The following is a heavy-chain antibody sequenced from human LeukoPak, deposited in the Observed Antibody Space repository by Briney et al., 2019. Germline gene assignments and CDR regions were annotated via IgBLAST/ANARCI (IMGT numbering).Heavy chain of an antibody. CDR3: ARTKSDRYYYDSSGYLDY. Sequence: PGGSLRLSCAASGFTFSSYAMSWVRQAPGKGLEWVSAISGSGGSTYYADSVKGRFTISRDNSKNTLYLQMNSLRAEDTAVYYCARTKSDRYYYDSSGYLDYWGQGTLVTVSS. V-gene: IGHV3-23*01. CDR1: GFTFSSYA. CDR2: ISGSGGST. D-gene: IGHD3-22*01. J-gene: IGHJ4*02.